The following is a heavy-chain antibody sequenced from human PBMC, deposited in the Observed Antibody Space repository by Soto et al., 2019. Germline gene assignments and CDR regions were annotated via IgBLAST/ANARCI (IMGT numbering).Heavy chain of an antibody. V-gene: IGHV1-69*01. Sequence: QVQLVQSGAEVKKPGSSVKVSCKASGGTFSSYAISWVRQAPGQGIEWMGGIIPIFGTADYAQKFQGRVTITADESTSTAYMELSSLRSEDTAVYYCARDRGEMATTYYYYYGMDVWGQGTTVTVSS. CDR1: GGTFSSYA. CDR3: ARDRGEMATTYYYYYGMDV. D-gene: IGHD5-12*01. J-gene: IGHJ6*02. CDR2: IIPIFGTA.